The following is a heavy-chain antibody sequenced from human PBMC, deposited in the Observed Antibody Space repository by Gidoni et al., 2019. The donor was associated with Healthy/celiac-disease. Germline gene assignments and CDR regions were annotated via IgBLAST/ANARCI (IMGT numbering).Heavy chain of an antibody. D-gene: IGHD3-10*01. V-gene: IGHV3-23*01. CDR1: GFTFSSYA. CDR3: AKGGDITMVRGVECDC. J-gene: IGHJ4*02. Sequence: EVQLLESGGGLVQPWGSLRLSCAASGFTFSSYAMSWVRQAPGKGLEWVSAISGSGGSTYYADNSKNTLYLQMNSLRAEDTAVYYCAKGGDITMVRGVECDCWGQGTLVTVSS. CDR2: ISGSGGST.